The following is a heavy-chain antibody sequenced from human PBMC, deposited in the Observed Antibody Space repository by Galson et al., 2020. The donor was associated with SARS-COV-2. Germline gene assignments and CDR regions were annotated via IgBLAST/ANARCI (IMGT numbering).Heavy chain of an antibody. CDR1: GYSFTSYW. CDR3: ARSPLPWASDL. CDR2: IGPSASYT. Sequence: GESLKISCTGSGYSFTSYWINWVRQMPGKGLEWMGWIGPSASYTNYTPSFQGHVTISADKSISTAYLQWSSLKASDTAMYYCARSPLPWASDLWGRGTLVTVSS. J-gene: IGHJ2*01. D-gene: IGHD7-27*01. V-gene: IGHV5-10-1*01.